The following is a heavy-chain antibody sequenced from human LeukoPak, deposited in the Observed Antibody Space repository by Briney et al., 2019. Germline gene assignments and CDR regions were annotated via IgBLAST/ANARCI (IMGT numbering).Heavy chain of an antibody. D-gene: IGHD1-1*01. Sequence: GASVKVSCKASGYTFTGYYMHWVRQAPGQGLEWMGWINPNSGGTNYAQKLQGRVTMTTDTSTSTAYMELRSLRSDDTAVYYCARQRGERGDWFDPWGQGTLVTVSS. CDR2: INPNSGGT. J-gene: IGHJ5*02. V-gene: IGHV1-2*02. CDR1: GYTFTGYY. CDR3: ARQRGERGDWFDP.